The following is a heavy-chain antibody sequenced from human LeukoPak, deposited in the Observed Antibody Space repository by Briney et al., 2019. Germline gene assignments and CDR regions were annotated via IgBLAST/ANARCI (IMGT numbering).Heavy chain of an antibody. D-gene: IGHD3-22*01. CDR3: AREIRDYYDSSGYYDRYYFDY. Sequence: SETLSLTCAVYGGSFSGYYWSWIRQPPGKGLEWIGSMYYRGSTYYNPSLKSRVTISVDTSKNQFSLKLSSVTAADTAVYYCAREIRDYYDSSGYYDRYYFDYWGQGTLVTVSS. V-gene: IGHV4-34*01. J-gene: IGHJ4*02. CDR1: GGSFSGYY. CDR2: MYYRGST.